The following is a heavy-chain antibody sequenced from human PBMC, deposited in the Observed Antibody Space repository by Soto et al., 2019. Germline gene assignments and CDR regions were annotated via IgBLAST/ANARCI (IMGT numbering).Heavy chain of an antibody. CDR3: ARLPEGLWLVGYYYYGLDV. D-gene: IGHD6-19*01. J-gene: IGHJ6*02. V-gene: IGHV4-34*01. CDR1: GGSFSGYY. Sequence: SETLSLTCAVYGGSFSGYYWSWIRQPPGKGLEWIGEINHSGSTNYNPSLKSRVTISVDTSKNQFSLKLSSVTAADTAVYYCARLPEGLWLVGYYYYGLDVWGPGTTVTVSS. CDR2: INHSGST.